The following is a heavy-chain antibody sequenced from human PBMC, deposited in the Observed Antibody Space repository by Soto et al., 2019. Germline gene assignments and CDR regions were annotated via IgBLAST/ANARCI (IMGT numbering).Heavy chain of an antibody. CDR1: GGTFSSYA. V-gene: IGHV1-69*13. CDR2: IIPIFGTA. D-gene: IGHD4-17*01. Sequence: SVKVSCKASGGTFSSYAISWVRQAPGQGLEWMGGIIPIFGTANYAQKFQGRVTITADESTSTAYMELSSLRSEDTAVYYCARAPFGYGGNSGFDYWGQGTLVT. J-gene: IGHJ4*02. CDR3: ARAPFGYGGNSGFDY.